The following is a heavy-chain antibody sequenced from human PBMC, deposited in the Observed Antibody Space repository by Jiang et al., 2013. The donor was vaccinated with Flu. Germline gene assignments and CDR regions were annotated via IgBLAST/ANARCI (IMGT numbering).Heavy chain of an antibody. CDR3: ATGDSHAFDL. Sequence: VQLVESGGGLVQAGGSLRVSCEASGFTFSSYWMHWVRQAPGKGLVWVSRINSEGTGTSYADSVKGRFTISRDNAKNTLYLQMNSLRAEDTAVYYCATGDSHAFDLWGQGTMVSVSS. J-gene: IGHJ3*01. D-gene: IGHD2-21*01. V-gene: IGHV3-74*01. CDR1: GFTFSSYW. CDR2: INSEGTGT.